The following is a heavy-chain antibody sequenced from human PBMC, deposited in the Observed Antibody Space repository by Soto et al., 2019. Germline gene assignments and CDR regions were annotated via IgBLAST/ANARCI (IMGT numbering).Heavy chain of an antibody. D-gene: IGHD1-1*01. Sequence: GGSLRLSCAASGFTFSTYAMSWVRQAPGWGLEWVSAVSGSGGSTYYADSVKGRFSVSRDNPKNTLYLQMNSLRAEDTAVYYCAKDRWLNWHDASGGFDVGGQATMVTVSS. CDR1: GFTFSTYA. V-gene: IGHV3-23*01. CDR3: AKDRWLNWHDASGGFDV. J-gene: IGHJ3*01. CDR2: VSGSGGST.